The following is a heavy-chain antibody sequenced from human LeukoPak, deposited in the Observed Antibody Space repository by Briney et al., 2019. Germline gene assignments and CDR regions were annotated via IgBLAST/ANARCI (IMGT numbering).Heavy chain of an antibody. CDR2: ISSSGSTI. D-gene: IGHD6-19*01. CDR3: ARGTVAGKAPY. CDR1: GFTFSSHS. J-gene: IGHJ4*02. V-gene: IGHV3-48*01. Sequence: PGGSLRLSCAASGFTFSSHSMNWARQAPGKGLEWVSYISSSGSTIYYADSVKGRFSISRDNAKNSLHLQMNSLRVEDTAVYYCARGTVAGKAPYWGQGTLVTVSS.